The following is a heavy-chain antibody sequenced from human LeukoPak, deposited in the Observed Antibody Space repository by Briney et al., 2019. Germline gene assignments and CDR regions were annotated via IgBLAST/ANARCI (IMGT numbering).Heavy chain of an antibody. D-gene: IGHD4-23*01. CDR1: GLTFEDYA. V-gene: IGHV3-9*01. Sequence: PGGSLRLSCAASGLTFEDYAMHWVRQAPGKSLYWVSGISWNSGSIGYADSVKGRFTISRDNAKNSLYLQMNSLRAEDTALYYCAKDSTTVVTPGFDYWGQGTLVTVSS. CDR3: AKDSTTVVTPGFDY. J-gene: IGHJ4*02. CDR2: ISWNSGSI.